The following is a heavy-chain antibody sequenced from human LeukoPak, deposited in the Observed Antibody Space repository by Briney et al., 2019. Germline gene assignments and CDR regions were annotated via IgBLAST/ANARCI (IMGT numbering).Heavy chain of an antibody. Sequence: ASETLSLTCSVSGVSVGSTTDYWGWVRQPPGRGLEWIGTIYDTENTYYNPSLKSRLTISVDTSKNHFPLKLTSVTAADTARYYCVRRMSYYYGMDVWGQGTTVTVSS. CDR2: IYDTENT. CDR3: VRRMSYYYGMDV. CDR1: GVSVGSTTDY. V-gene: IGHV4-39*02. J-gene: IGHJ6*02.